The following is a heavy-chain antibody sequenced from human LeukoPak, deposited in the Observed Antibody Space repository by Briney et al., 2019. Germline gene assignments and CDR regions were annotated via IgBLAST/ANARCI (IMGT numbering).Heavy chain of an antibody. CDR1: GGSISSYY. CDR3: ARAEETAEAGLDYYGMDV. D-gene: IGHD6-19*01. J-gene: IGHJ6*02. Sequence: SETLSLTCTVSGGSISSYYWGWVRQPPGKGLEWIGSIYRSGSTYYNPSLKSRVTISVDTSKNQFSLKVTSVTAADTAVYYCARAEETAEAGLDYYGMDVWGQGTTVTVSS. V-gene: IGHV4-38-2*02. CDR2: IYRSGST.